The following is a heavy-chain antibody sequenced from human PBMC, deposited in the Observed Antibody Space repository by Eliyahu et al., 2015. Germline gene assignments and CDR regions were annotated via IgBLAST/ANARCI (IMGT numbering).Heavy chain of an antibody. CDR3: AHLAFNPYDFWTETTRGGAFDI. CDR1: GFPPSPSXVX. CDR2: IYWNDDK. D-gene: IGHD3-3*01. J-gene: IGHJ3*02. Sequence: QITLKESGPTLVKPTQTLTLTSXFPGFPPSPSXVXVGXXRQPPGKALEWLALIYWNDDKRYSPSLKSRLTITKDTSKNQVVLTMTNMDPVDTATYYCAHLAFNPYDFWTETTRGGAFDIWGQGTMVTVSS. V-gene: IGHV2-5*01.